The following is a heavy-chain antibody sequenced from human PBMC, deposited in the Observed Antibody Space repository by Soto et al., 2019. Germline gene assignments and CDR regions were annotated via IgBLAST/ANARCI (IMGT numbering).Heavy chain of an antibody. V-gene: IGHV1-3*05. CDR3: ARIIVVVTALDY. CDR2: INAGNGNT. D-gene: IGHD2-21*02. J-gene: IGHJ4*02. CDR1: GYTFTSYA. Sequence: QVQLVQSGAEEKKPGASVKVSCKASGYTFTSYAMHWVRQAPGQRLEWMGWINAGNGNTKYSQKFQGRVTITRDTSASTAYVELSSLRSEDTAVYYCARIIVVVTALDYWGQGTLVTVSS.